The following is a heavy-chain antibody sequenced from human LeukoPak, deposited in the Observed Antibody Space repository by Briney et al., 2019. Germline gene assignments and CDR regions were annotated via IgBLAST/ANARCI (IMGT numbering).Heavy chain of an antibody. V-gene: IGHV1-2*02. CDR2: INPNSGGT. D-gene: IGHD3-22*01. Sequence: HRASVKVSCKASGYTFTGYYMHWVRQAPGQGLEWMGWINPNSGGTNYAQKCHGRVTVTRETSISTAYMELSRLRSDDTAVYYCARAAGGYYYDLDADYWGQGTLVTVTS. J-gene: IGHJ4*02. CDR3: ARAAGGYYYDLDADY. CDR1: GYTFTGYY.